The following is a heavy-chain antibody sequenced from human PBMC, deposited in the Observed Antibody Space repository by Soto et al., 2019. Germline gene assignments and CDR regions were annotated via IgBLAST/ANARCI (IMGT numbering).Heavy chain of an antibody. J-gene: IGHJ4*02. CDR2: ISRTSGST. V-gene: IGHV3-23*01. D-gene: IGHD3-22*01. CDR3: AKHVGHYYDSSGFDY. Sequence: PGGSLRLSCAASGFAFSTYAMGWVRQAPGRGLEWVSSISRTSGSTYYADSVKGRLTISRDNFNNTLDLQMNSLRAEDTALYYCAKHVGHYYDSSGFDYWGQGTLVTVSS. CDR1: GFAFSTYA.